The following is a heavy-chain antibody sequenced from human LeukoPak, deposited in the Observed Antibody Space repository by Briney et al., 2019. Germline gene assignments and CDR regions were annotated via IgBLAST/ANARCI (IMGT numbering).Heavy chain of an antibody. J-gene: IGHJ5*02. CDR1: GYSFTSYW. V-gene: IGHV5-51*01. D-gene: IGHD2-2*01. CDR2: IYPGDSDT. Sequence: GESLKISCQGSGYSFTSYWIGWVRQMPGKGLEWMGVIYPGDSDTRYSPSFQGQVTISADKSISTAYLQWSSLKASDTAMYYCARGAIVVVPAAIGSAWFDPWGQGTLVTVSS. CDR3: ARGAIVVVPAAIGSAWFDP.